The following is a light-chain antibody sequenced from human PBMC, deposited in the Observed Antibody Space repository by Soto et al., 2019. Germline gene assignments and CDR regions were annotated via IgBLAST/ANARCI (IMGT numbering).Light chain of an antibody. CDR3: SSYTTTGTLV. CDR2: EVS. J-gene: IGLJ2*01. CDR1: NRDVGAYNY. V-gene: IGLV2-14*01. Sequence: QSALTQTASVSGSPGQSITISCTGTNRDVGAYNYVSWYQQHPGKAPKLMVYEVSNRPSSISNRFSGSKSGNTASLTISGLQAEDEADYYCSSYTTTGTLVFGGGTKLTVL.